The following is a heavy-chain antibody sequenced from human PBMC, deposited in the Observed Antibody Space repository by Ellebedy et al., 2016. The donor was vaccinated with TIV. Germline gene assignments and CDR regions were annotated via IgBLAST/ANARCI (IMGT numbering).Heavy chain of an antibody. CDR1: GVSISSYS. CDR3: VRGAYSYGLDV. Sequence: SETLSLXXSVTGVSISSYSWSWIRQPAGKGLEWIGRIYTNGSSNYNPSLKSRLIMSTDTSKNQFSLRLSSVTAADTGVYYCVRGAYSYGLDVWGQGTTVTVSS. J-gene: IGHJ6*02. D-gene: IGHD2-21*01. V-gene: IGHV4-4*07. CDR2: IYTNGSS.